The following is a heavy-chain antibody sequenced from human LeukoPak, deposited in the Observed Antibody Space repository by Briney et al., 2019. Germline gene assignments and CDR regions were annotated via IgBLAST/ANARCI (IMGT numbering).Heavy chain of an antibody. CDR2: IDHSGST. CDR3: ARGNRPYGEHEAFDI. CDR1: DY. V-gene: IGHV4-34*01. D-gene: IGHD3-10*01. J-gene: IGHJ3*02. Sequence: SETLSLTCAVYDYCSWIRQPPRKGLERIGEIDHSGSTNYNPSLQSRVTISVDTSKNQFSLKVSSVSAADTAVYYCARGNRPYGEHEAFDIWGHGTTVTVSP.